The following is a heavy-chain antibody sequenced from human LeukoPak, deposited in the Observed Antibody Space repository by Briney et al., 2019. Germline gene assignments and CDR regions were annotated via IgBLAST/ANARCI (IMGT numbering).Heavy chain of an antibody. CDR2: INPSGGST. J-gene: IGHJ3*02. Sequence: ASVNVSCKASGYTFTSHYMHWVRQAPGQGLEWMGIINPSGGSTSYAQKFQGRVTMTRDTSTSTVYMELSSLRSEDTAVYYCARDRQRGLRYLDPDAFDIWGQGTMVTVSS. CDR1: GYTFTSHY. D-gene: IGHD3-3*01. CDR3: ARDRQRGLRYLDPDAFDI. V-gene: IGHV1-46*01.